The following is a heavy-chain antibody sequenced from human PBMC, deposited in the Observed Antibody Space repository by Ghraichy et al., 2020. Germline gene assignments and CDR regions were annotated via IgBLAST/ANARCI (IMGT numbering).Heavy chain of an antibody. D-gene: IGHD3-10*01. J-gene: IGHJ4*03. Sequence: GGSLRLSCAASGFALSSYGMHWVRQAPGKGLEWVAFIRYDGSTKYYADSVKGRFTISRDNSKNTLYLQMNSLRAEDTAVYYCAKDQNYYGSGRYGYYWGHGTLVTV. CDR3: AKDQNYYGSGRYGYY. CDR1: GFALSSYG. CDR2: IRYDGSTK. V-gene: IGHV3-30*02.